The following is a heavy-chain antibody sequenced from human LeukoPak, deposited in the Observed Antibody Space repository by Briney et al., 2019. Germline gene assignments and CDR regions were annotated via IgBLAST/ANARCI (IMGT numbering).Heavy chain of an antibody. J-gene: IGHJ4*02. CDR3: ARLDDSSGYYSYFDY. CDR2: IYPGDSDT. Sequence: GESLKISCKGSGYTSTSYWIGWVRQMPGKGLEWMGIIYPGDSDTRYSPSFQGQVTISADKSITTAYLQWSSLKASDTAMYYCARLDDSSGYYSYFDYWGQGTLVTVSS. CDR1: GYTSTSYW. V-gene: IGHV5-51*01. D-gene: IGHD3-22*01.